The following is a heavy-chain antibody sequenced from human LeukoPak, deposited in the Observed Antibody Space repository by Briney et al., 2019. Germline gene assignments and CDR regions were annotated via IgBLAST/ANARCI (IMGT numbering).Heavy chain of an antibody. V-gene: IGHV1-18*01. CDR1: GYTFTGYG. D-gene: IGHD6-13*01. J-gene: IGHJ4*02. Sequence: GASVKVSCKASGYTFTGYGISWVRQAPGQGLEWMGWISAYNGNTNYAQKLQGRVTMTTDTSTSTAYMELRSLRSDDTAVYYCAREALRIAAAGTRDKFFIEDYWGQGTLVTVSS. CDR2: ISAYNGNT. CDR3: AREALRIAAAGTRDKFFIEDY.